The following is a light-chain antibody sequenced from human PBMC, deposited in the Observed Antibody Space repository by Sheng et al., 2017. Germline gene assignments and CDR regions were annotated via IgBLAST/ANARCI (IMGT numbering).Light chain of an antibody. CDR2: DDS. CDR3: CSYAGSYTMG. J-gene: IGLJ2*01. V-gene: IGLV3-21*03. CDR1: NIGSKN. Sequence: SYVLTQPPSVSVAPGKTARITCGGNNIGSKNVHWYQQKPGQAPVLVVYDDSDRPSGVPDRFSGSKSGNTASLTISGLQAEDEADYYCCSYAGSYTMGFGGGTKLTVL.